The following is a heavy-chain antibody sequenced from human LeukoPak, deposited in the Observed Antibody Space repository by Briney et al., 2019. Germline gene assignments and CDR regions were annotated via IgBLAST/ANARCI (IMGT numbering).Heavy chain of an antibody. J-gene: IGHJ4*02. V-gene: IGHV4-59*01. CDR3: ARHGYYGSGPDY. CDR2: IYYSGST. CDR1: GGSISSYY. Sequence: PSETLSLTCIVSGGSISSYYWSWIRQPPGKGLEWIGYIYYSGSTNYNPSLKSRVTISVDTSKNQFSLKLSSVTAADTAVYYCARHGYYGSGPDYWGQGTLVTVSS. D-gene: IGHD3-10*01.